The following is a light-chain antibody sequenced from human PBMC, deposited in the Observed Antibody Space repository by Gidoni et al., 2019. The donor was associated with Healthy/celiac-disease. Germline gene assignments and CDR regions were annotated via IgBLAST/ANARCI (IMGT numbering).Light chain of an antibody. V-gene: IGKV1-39*01. CDR3: QQSYSTPWT. CDR1: QSLSSY. Sequence: EIQMTQSPSSLSASVGKRVTITCRASQSLSSYLNWYQQKPGKAPKLLIYAASSLQSGVPSRLSGSGSGTDFTLTISSLQPEDFATYYCQQSYSTPWTFGQGTKVEIK. CDR2: AAS. J-gene: IGKJ1*01.